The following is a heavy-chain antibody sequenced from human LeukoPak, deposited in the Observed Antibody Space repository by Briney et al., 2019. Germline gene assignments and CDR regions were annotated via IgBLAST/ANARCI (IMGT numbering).Heavy chain of an antibody. J-gene: IGHJ4*02. V-gene: IGHV4-39*07. D-gene: IGHD3-22*01. CDR3: ASSGYTFGYFDY. CDR1: GGSISSSSYY. Sequence: SETLSLTCTVSGGSISSSSYYWGWIRQPPGKGLEWIGSIYYSGSTYYNPSLKSRVTIPVDTSKNQFSLKLSSVTAADTAVYYCASSGYTFGYFDYWGQGTLVTVSS. CDR2: IYYSGST.